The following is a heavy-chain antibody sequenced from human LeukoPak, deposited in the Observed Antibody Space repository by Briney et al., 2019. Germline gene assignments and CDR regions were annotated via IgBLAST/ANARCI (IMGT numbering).Heavy chain of an antibody. CDR2: ISGSGGTT. J-gene: IGHJ4*02. V-gene: IGHV3-23*01. CDR3: AKDAPSPRIAVAGTDY. CDR1: GFSFSSYA. D-gene: IGHD6-19*01. Sequence: GGSLRLSWAASGFSFSSYAMSWVRQAPGKGLEWVSTISGSGGTTYYADSVKGRFTISRDNSKNTLYLQMNSLRAEDTAVYYCAKDAPSPRIAVAGTDYWGQGTLVTVSS.